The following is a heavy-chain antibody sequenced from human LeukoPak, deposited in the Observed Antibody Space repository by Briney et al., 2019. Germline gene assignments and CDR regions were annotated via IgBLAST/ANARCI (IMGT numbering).Heavy chain of an antibody. CDR3: ARDMIAVRPNWFDP. CDR2: ISAYNGNT. J-gene: IGHJ5*02. Sequence: ASVKVSCKASGYSFTTYGISWVRQAPGQGLEWMGWISAYNGNTNYAQKLQGRVTMTTDTSTSTAYMELRSLRSADTAVYYCARDMIAVRPNWFDPWGQGTLVTVSS. D-gene: IGHD6-6*01. V-gene: IGHV1-18*01. CDR1: GYSFTTYG.